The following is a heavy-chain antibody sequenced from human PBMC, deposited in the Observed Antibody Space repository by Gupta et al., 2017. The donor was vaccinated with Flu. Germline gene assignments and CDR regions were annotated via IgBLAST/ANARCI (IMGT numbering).Heavy chain of an antibody. Sequence: EVQLVESGGGLVQPGGSLRLSCDASGFTLASYDMSWVRQAPGRGLEWVSFISSSGVTYYGDPVRGRFTISRDNAKNSLYLQMSGLRDEDTAVYYCATGHWAKWGQGTLVTVS. CDR3: ATGHWAK. CDR2: ISSSGVT. J-gene: IGHJ4*02. D-gene: IGHD3-16*01. CDR1: GFTLASYD. V-gene: IGHV3-48*03.